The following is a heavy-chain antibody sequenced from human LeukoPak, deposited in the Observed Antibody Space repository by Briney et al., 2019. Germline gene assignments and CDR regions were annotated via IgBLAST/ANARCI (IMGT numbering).Heavy chain of an antibody. CDR3: ARYYSGYTCFDY. V-gene: IGHV1-46*03. J-gene: IGHJ4*02. CDR2: IYPSDGST. Sequence: ASVKVSCKASGYTFSNYYIHWLRQAPGQGLEWMSIIYPSDGSTSYAERFQDRVTITRETSTNTLYMELSSLSSDDTAVYYCARYYSGYTCFDYWGQGPLVTVSS. CDR1: GYTFSNYY. D-gene: IGHD5-12*01.